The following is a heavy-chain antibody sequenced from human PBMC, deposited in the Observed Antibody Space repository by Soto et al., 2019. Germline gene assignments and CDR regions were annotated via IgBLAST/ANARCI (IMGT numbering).Heavy chain of an antibody. J-gene: IGHJ3*02. V-gene: IGHV3-33*01. CDR1: GFTLSVFG. CDR2: MWNDGNKE. Sequence: QVHLVESGGGVVQPGRSLRLSCAASGFTLSVFGMHWVRQAPGKGLEWVAVMWNDGNKEYYADSVKGRFTISRDSSKNTLELQMNSLRAEDTAIYYCARSNYGGYEGRDAFDIWGPGTMLTVSS. D-gene: IGHD5-12*01. CDR3: ARSNYGGYEGRDAFDI.